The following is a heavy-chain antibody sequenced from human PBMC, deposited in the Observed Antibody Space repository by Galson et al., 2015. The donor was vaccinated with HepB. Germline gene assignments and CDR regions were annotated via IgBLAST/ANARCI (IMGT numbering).Heavy chain of an antibody. CDR1: GFTFSTSV. J-gene: IGHJ4*02. D-gene: IGHD2-15*01. CDR2: TSSDGARK. V-gene: IGHV3-30-3*01. Sequence: SLRLSCAASGFTFSTSVLHWVRQAPGKGPEWVAVTSSDGARKYYADSVKGRFTISRDNSNNILYLQMNTLSAEDTAVYYCAREGGPHEHSDYWGQGTLVTVSS. CDR3: AREGGPHEHSDY.